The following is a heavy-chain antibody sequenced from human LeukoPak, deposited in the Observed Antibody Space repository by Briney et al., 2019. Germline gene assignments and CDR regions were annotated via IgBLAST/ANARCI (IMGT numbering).Heavy chain of an antibody. V-gene: IGHV3-23*01. D-gene: IGHD1-1*01. Sequence: GGSLTLSCAASGFTFSSYAMSWVRQPPGKGLEWVSAITGNGGSTYYADSEKGRFTISRDNSNNTLYLQMNSLRDEDTAVYYCAEDTTVTVGYWGQGTLVTVSS. J-gene: IGHJ4*02. CDR2: ITGNGGST. CDR1: GFTFSSYA. CDR3: AEDTTVTVGY.